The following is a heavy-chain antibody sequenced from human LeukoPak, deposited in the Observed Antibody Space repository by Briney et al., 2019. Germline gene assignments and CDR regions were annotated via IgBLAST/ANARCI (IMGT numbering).Heavy chain of an antibody. CDR2: ISAYNGNT. CDR3: ARDQLLWFGDGVRFDY. V-gene: IGHV1-18*01. D-gene: IGHD3-10*01. Sequence: ASVKVSCKASGYTFTSYDINWVRQAPGQGLEWMGWISAYNGNTNYAQKLQGRVTMTTDTSTSTAYMELRSLRSDDTAVYYCARDQLLWFGDGVRFDYWGQGTLVTVSS. CDR1: GYTFTSYD. J-gene: IGHJ4*02.